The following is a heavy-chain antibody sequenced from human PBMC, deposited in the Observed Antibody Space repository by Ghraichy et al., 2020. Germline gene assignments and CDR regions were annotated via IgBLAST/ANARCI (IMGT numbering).Heavy chain of an antibody. CDR3: AKVTGYNSFDY. CDR1: GFTFSNYW. Sequence: GGSLRLSCAASGFTFSNYWMHWVRQAPGKGLVWVSRINGGGTSTNYAYSVKGRFTISRDNAKNTLDLQMNSLRAEDTAVYYCAKVTGYNSFDYWGQGTLVIVSS. D-gene: IGHD5-24*01. CDR2: INGGGTST. J-gene: IGHJ4*02. V-gene: IGHV3-74*01.